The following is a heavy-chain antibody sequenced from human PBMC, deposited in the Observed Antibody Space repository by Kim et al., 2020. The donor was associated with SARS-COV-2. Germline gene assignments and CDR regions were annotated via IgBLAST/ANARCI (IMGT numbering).Heavy chain of an antibody. CDR3: VRHPRFPFDYERKLDY. CDR1: GGSMGDNY. D-gene: IGHD3-16*01. V-gene: IGHV4-59*08. CDR2: IYYTGST. J-gene: IGHJ4*01. Sequence: SETLSLTCAVSGGSMGDNYWTWVRQAPGKGLEWIGYIYYTGSTNYNPSLKSRVTISLDTSENQFSLKLRSVTAADSAVYYCVRHPRFPFDYERKLDYWG.